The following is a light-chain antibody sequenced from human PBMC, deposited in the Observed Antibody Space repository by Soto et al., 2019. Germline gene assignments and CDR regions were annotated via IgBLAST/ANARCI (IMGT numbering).Light chain of an antibody. CDR3: QQRSNWPSFT. CDR1: QSVSSY. CDR2: DAS. Sequence: EIVLTQSPATLSLSLGERATLSCRASQSVSSYLAWYQQKPGQAPRLLIYDASNRATGIPARFSGSGSGTDFTLTISSLEPEDFAVYYCQQRSNWPSFTFGPGTKVDIK. V-gene: IGKV3-11*01. J-gene: IGKJ3*01.